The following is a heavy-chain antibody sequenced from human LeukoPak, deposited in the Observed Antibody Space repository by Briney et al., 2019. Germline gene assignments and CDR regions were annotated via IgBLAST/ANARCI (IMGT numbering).Heavy chain of an antibody. CDR3: AKHGEAYGDSKTDY. Sequence: GGSLRLSCAASGFTFSDYYMSWIRQAPGKGLEWVSYISSSGSTIYYADSVKGRFTISRDNAKNSLYLQMNSLRVEDTAVYYCAKHGEAYGDSKTDYWGQGTLVTVSS. V-gene: IGHV3-11*01. CDR2: ISSSGSTI. D-gene: IGHD4-17*01. CDR1: GFTFSDYY. J-gene: IGHJ4*02.